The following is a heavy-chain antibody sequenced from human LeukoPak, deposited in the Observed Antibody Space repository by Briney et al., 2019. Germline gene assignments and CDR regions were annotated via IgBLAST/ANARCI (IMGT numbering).Heavy chain of an antibody. D-gene: IGHD3-10*01. CDR1: GGSIRSYY. V-gene: IGHV4-59*08. Sequence: SETLSLTCTVSGGSIRSYYWSWIRQPPGKGLEWIGYIYCSGNTNYNPSLKSRVTTSVDTSKNQFSLKMSSVTAADTAVYYCARQLLTFDAFDIWGQGTMVTVSS. CDR2: IYCSGNT. J-gene: IGHJ3*02. CDR3: ARQLLTFDAFDI.